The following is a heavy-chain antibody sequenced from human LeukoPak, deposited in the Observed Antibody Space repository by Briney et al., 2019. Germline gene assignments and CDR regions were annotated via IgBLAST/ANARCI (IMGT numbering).Heavy chain of an antibody. CDR1: GYTFTGYY. CDR2: INPNSGGT. Sequence: GASVKVSCKASGYTFTGYYLHWVRQAPGQGLEWMGWINPNSGGTNYAQKFQGRVTMTSDTSISTAYMELSRQTSDDTAVYYCARNTRSTLAYDYWGQGTLVTVSS. J-gene: IGHJ4*02. D-gene: IGHD1-1*01. V-gene: IGHV1-2*02. CDR3: ARNTRSTLAYDY.